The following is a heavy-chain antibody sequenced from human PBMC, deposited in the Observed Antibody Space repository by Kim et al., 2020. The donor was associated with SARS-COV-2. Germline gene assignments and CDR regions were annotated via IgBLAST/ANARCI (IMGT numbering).Heavy chain of an antibody. CDR1: GGSISSYY. CDR3: ARVPYSSGWHYFDY. CDR2: IYTSGST. Sequence: SETLSLTCTVSGGSISSYYWSWIRQPAGKGLEWIGRIYTSGSTNYNPSLKSRVTMSVDTSKNQFSLKLSSVTAADTAVYYCARVPYSSGWHYFDYWGQGTLVTVSS. D-gene: IGHD6-19*01. V-gene: IGHV4-4*07. J-gene: IGHJ4*02.